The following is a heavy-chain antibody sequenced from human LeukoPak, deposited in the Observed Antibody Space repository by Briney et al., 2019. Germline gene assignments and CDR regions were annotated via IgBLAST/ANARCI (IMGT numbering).Heavy chain of an antibody. CDR3: AKASPWGAARPNWYFDL. V-gene: IGHV3-30-3*01. CDR1: GFTFSSYA. D-gene: IGHD6-6*01. J-gene: IGHJ2*01. Sequence: PERSLRLSCAASGFTFSSYAMHWVRQAPGKGLEWVALISHDGSNKYYADSVKGRFTISRDNSKNTLYLQMNSLRAEDTAVYYCAKASPWGAARPNWYFDLWGRGTLVTVSS. CDR2: ISHDGSNK.